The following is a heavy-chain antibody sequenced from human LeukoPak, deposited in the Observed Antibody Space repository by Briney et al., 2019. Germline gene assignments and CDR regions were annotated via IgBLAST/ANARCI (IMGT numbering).Heavy chain of an antibody. CDR3: ARPNNYYDDNGYYNYFDP. J-gene: IGHJ5*02. Sequence: GASVKVSCKTSGYTFSSHGITWVRQAPGRALEWMGWISANSGKTYYAQKFQGRVTMTTDTSTSTAYMELRSLRSDDTAVYYCARPNNYYDDNGYYNYFDPWGQGTLVTVSS. CDR2: ISANSGKT. D-gene: IGHD3-22*01. V-gene: IGHV1-18*01. CDR1: GYTFSSHG.